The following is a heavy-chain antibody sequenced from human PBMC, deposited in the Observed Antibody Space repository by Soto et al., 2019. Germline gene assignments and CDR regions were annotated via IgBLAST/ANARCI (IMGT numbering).Heavy chain of an antibody. CDR1: GFTFSSYG. V-gene: IGHV3-30*18. CDR3: AKVYGDGYKLDY. J-gene: IGHJ4*02. D-gene: IGHD5-12*01. CDR2: ISYDGSNK. Sequence: PGGSLRLSCAASGFTFSSYGMHWVRQAPGKGLEWVAVISYDGSNKYYADSVKGRFTISRDNSKNTLYLQMNSLRAEDTAVYYCAKVYGDGYKLDYWGQGTLVTVSS.